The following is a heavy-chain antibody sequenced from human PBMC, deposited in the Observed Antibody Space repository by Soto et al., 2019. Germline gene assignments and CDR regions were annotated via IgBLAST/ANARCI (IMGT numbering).Heavy chain of an antibody. V-gene: IGHV3-21*01. CDR3: ASRRIAAALN. CDR2: ISSSGTYI. CDR1: GFTFSSYS. J-gene: IGHJ4*02. Sequence: EVQLVESGGGLVKPGGSLRLSCAASGFTFSSYSMNWVRQAPGKGLEWVSSISSSGTYIYYADSVKGRFTISRDNAKNSLYLQMNSLRAADTAVYYCASRRIAAALNWGQGTLVTVSS. D-gene: IGHD6-13*01.